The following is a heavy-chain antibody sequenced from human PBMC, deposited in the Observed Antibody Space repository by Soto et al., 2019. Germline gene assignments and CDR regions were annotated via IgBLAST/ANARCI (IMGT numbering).Heavy chain of an antibody. CDR2: ISDVDDAT. CDR3: VKGSRPITNISGLVYGSY. Sequence: PVGSLRLSCETSVFSFSNYAMTWVRHSPGKWLEWVSTISDVDDATYSADSVKGRFTISRDNSRNTLYLQMANLGAEDTAIYFCVKGSRPITNISGLVYGSYWGQGTPVTVSS. D-gene: IGHD6-19*01. CDR1: VFSFSNYA. J-gene: IGHJ4*02. V-gene: IGHV3-23*01.